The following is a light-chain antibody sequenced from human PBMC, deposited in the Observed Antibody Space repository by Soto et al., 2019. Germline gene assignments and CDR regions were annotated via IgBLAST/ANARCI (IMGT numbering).Light chain of an antibody. V-gene: IGLV1-51*01. Sequence: SVLAQPPPVSAAPGQKVTLSRSGSRSNIGNNYVSWYQQLPGTAPKLLIYDNNKRPSGIPDRFSGSKSGTSVTLGITGLQTGDEADYYCGTWDSSLSAYVFGTETKVTVL. CDR2: DNN. CDR3: GTWDSSLSAYV. J-gene: IGLJ1*01. CDR1: RSNIGNNY.